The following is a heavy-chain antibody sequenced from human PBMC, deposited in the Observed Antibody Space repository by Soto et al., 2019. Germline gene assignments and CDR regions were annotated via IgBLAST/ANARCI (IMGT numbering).Heavy chain of an antibody. J-gene: IGHJ3*02. D-gene: IGHD3-16*02. CDR3: ASRGSYRYTRPFDI. CDR2: IYYSGST. CDR1: GGSISSSSYY. V-gene: IGHV4-39*01. Sequence: SETLSLTXTVSGGSISSSSYYWGWIRQPPGKGLEWIGSIYYSGSTYYNPSLKSRVTISVDTSKNQFSLKLSSVTAADTAVYYCASRGSYRYTRPFDIWGQGTMVTVSS.